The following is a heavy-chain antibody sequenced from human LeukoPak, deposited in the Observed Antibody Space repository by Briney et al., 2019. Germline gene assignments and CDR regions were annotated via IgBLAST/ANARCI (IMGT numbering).Heavy chain of an antibody. Sequence: GGSLRLSCAASGFTFSSYWMSWVRQAPGKGLEWVANIKQDGSEKYYVDSVKGRFTISRDNAKNSLYLQMNSLRAEDTAVYYCAKDSGYDILTVPGAFDIWGQGTMVTVSS. CDR3: AKDSGYDILTVPGAFDI. CDR2: IKQDGSEK. V-gene: IGHV3-7*05. D-gene: IGHD3-9*01. J-gene: IGHJ3*02. CDR1: GFTFSSYW.